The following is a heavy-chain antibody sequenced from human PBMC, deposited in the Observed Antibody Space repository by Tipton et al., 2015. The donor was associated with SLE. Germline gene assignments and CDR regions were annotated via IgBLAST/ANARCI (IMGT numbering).Heavy chain of an antibody. V-gene: IGHV4-38-2*01. Sequence: TLSLPCAVSGYSISSGYYWGWIRQPPGKGLEWIGSIYHSGSTYYNPSLKSRVTISVDKSKNQFALKLSSLTAADTAVYYCARGGSIVAARGAFDIWGQGTMVTVSS. J-gene: IGHJ3*02. D-gene: IGHD6-25*01. CDR1: GYSISSGYY. CDR2: IYHSGST. CDR3: ARGGSIVAARGAFDI.